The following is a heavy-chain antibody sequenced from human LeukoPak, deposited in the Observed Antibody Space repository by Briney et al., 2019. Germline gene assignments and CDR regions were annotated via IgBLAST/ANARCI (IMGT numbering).Heavy chain of an antibody. CDR2: IYYSGSS. Sequence: PSQTLSLTCTVSGGSISSGGDFWNWIRQHPGKGLEWIGYIYYSGSSYYSPSLQSRVTMSVDTSKNQFSLGLSSVTAADTAVYYCARDADPGNYYYYGMDVWGQGTTVTVSS. J-gene: IGHJ6*02. CDR1: GGSISSGGDF. V-gene: IGHV4-31*03. CDR3: ARDADPGNYYYYGMDV.